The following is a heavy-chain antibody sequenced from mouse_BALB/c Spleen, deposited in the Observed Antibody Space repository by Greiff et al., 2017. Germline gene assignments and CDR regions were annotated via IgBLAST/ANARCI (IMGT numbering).Heavy chain of an antibody. J-gene: IGHJ2*01. CDR3: ARSLRSYFDY. Sequence: EVKLLESGGGLVQPGGSRKLSCAASGFTFSSFGMHWVRQAPEKGLEWVAYISSGSSTIYYADTVKGRFTISRDNPKNTLFLQMTSLRSEDTAMYYCARSLRSYFDYWGQGTTLTVSS. V-gene: IGHV5-17*02. CDR1: GFTFSSFG. CDR2: ISSGSSTI. D-gene: IGHD1-1*01.